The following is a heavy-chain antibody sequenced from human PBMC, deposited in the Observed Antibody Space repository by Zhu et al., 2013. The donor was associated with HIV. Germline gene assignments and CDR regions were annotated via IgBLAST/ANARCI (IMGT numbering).Heavy chain of an antibody. V-gene: IGHV4-38-2*02. CDR2: FYPSGSS. CDR1: GSSITNGYY. Sequence: QVQLQESGPGLVKPSETLSLTCTVSGSSITNGYYWGWIRQSPGEGLDWILSFYPSGSSYYNPSLKSRVTVSMDTSKNHFSLTVTSVTAADTAIYYCARDFQGRGYSGYDNDYWGQGTLVTVSS. D-gene: IGHD5-12*01. CDR3: ARDFQGRGYSGYDNDY. J-gene: IGHJ4*02.